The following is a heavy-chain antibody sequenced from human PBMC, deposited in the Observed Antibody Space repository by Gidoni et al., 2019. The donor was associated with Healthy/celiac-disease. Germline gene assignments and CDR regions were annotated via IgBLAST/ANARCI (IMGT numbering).Heavy chain of an antibody. CDR1: GGSISSSSYY. J-gene: IGHJ3*02. CDR3: ARHMRRIQLGAFDI. CDR2: IYYSGST. D-gene: IGHD6-6*01. Sequence: QLQLQESGPGLVKPSETLSLTCTVSGGSISSSSYYWGGIRQPPGKGLEWIGSIYYSGSTYYNPSLKSRVTISVDTSKNQFSLKLSSVTAADTAVYYCARHMRRIQLGAFDIWGQGTMVTVSS. V-gene: IGHV4-39*01.